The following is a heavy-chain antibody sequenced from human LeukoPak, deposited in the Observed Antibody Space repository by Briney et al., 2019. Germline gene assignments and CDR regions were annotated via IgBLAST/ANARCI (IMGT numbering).Heavy chain of an antibody. D-gene: IGHD3-10*01. CDR3: ARGPASGSNFAWFDP. J-gene: IGHJ5*02. CDR1: GGSLSNYY. V-gene: IGHV4-34*01. CDR2: INHSGST. Sequence: SETLSLTCAVYGGSLSNYYWSWIRQPPGKGLEWIGEINHSGSTNYNPSLKSRVTISVDMSKNQFSLELSFVAAADTAVYYCARGPASGSNFAWFDPWGQGTLVTVSS.